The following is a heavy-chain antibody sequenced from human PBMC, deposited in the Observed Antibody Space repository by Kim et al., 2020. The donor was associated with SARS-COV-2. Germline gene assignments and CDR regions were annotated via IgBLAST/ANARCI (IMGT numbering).Heavy chain of an antibody. D-gene: IGHD5-18*01. J-gene: IGHJ6*02. V-gene: IGHV4-39*01. CDR3: AGTGGYSYGLYYYGMDV. Sequence: SETLSLTCTVSGGSISSSSYYWGWIRQPPGKGLEWIGSIYYSGSTYYNPSLKSRVTISVDTSKNQFSLKLSSVTAADTAVYYCAGTGGYSYGLYYYGMDVWGQGTTVNVSS. CDR1: GGSISSSSYY. CDR2: IYYSGST.